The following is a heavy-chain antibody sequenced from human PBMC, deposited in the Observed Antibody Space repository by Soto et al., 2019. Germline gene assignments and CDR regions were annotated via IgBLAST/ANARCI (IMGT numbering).Heavy chain of an antibody. V-gene: IGHV1-18*01. CDR2: ISPYNGNT. D-gene: IGHD4-4*01. CDR1: GYTFTSYA. Sequence: ASVKVSCKASGYTFTSYAISWVRQAPGQGLEWMGWISPYNGNTNYAQNLQGRVTMTTDTSTTTAYMELRSLRSDDTAVYYCSRGTTVTTTPTYYYMDVWGKGTTVTVSS. CDR3: SRGTTVTTTPTYYYMDV. J-gene: IGHJ6*03.